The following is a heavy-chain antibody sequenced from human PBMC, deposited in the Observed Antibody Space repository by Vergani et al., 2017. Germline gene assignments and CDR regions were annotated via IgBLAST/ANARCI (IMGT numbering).Heavy chain of an antibody. CDR1: GGTFSSYA. CDR2: IIPIFGTA. J-gene: IGHJ4*02. Sequence: QVQLVQSGAEVKKPGSSLKVSCKASGGTFSSYAISWVRQAPGQGLEWMGGIIPIFGTANYAQKFQGRVTITADKSTSTAYMELSSLRSEDTAVYYCARDLHDSSGYYSDYFDYWGQGTLVTVSS. D-gene: IGHD3-22*01. CDR3: ARDLHDSSGYYSDYFDY. V-gene: IGHV1-69*06.